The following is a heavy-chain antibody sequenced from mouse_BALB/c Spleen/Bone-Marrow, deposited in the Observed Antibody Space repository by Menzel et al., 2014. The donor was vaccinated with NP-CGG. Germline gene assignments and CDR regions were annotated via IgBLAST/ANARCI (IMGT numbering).Heavy chain of an antibody. CDR2: IDPFNGGT. CDR1: GYSFTDYN. CDR3: ARRGDYYDHFYAMDY. D-gene: IGHD1-1*01. J-gene: IGHJ4*01. Sequence: VQLQQSGPELVKPGVSVMVSCKASGYSFTDYNMYWVKQSHGKSLEWIGYIDPFNGGTAYNQRFKDKDTLTIDRTSSTTFMHINRLTSEDSAVYYCARRGDYYDHFYAMDYWGQGTSVTDSS. V-gene: IGHV1S135*01.